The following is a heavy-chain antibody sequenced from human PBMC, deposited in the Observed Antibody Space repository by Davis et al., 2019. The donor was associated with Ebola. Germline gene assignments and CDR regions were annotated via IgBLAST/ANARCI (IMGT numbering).Heavy chain of an antibody. CDR1: GGSISSYY. Sequence: SETLSLTCTVSGGSISSYYWSWIRQPPGKGLEWIGYIYYSGSTNYSPSLKSRVTISVDTSKNQFSLKLSSVTAADTAVYYCARGVGRYYFDYWGQGTLVTVSS. CDR2: IYYSGST. CDR3: ARGVGRYYFDY. V-gene: IGHV4-59*01. J-gene: IGHJ4*02. D-gene: IGHD1-26*01.